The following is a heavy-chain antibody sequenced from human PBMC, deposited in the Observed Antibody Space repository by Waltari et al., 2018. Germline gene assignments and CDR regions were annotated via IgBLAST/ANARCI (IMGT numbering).Heavy chain of an antibody. CDR2: ISYDGSKA. CDR3: ARGGPASWFISHWYFDL. Sequence: QVQLVESGGGVVQPGRSLRLSCAASGFTFHNSPMYWVRQAPGKEMQWVAVISYDGSKAYYVDSVKDRFNISRDNSKNTLHLQMNSLTTEDTAVYYCARGGPASWFISHWYFDLWGRGTLVTVSS. J-gene: IGHJ2*01. V-gene: IGHV3-30*04. CDR1: GFTFHNSP. D-gene: IGHD6-13*01.